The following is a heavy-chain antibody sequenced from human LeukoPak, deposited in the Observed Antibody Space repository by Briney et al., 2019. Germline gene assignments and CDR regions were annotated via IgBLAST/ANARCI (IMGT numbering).Heavy chain of an antibody. CDR2: INPSGGST. V-gene: IGHV1-46*01. CDR3: ASHPQGYSGYLY. J-gene: IGHJ4*02. Sequence: GASVKLSCKTSGYTFTTYYTHWVRQAPGQGLEWMGIINPSGGSTSYAQRFQGRVTMTRDTSTSTVYMELSSLTSEDTAVYYCASHPQGYSGYLYWGQGTLVTVSS. D-gene: IGHD5-12*01. CDR1: GYTFTTYY.